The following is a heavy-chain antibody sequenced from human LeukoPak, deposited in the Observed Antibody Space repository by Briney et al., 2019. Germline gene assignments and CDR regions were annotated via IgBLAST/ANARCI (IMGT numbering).Heavy chain of an antibody. V-gene: IGHV4-4*07. CDR3: AATMVQGVQRVWDAFDI. CDR1: GGSISSYY. Sequence: SETLSITCTVSGGSISSYYWSWIRQPARKRPQWIGRIYTSGSTNYNPSLKSRVTMSVDTSKNQFSLKLSSVTAADTAVYYCAATMVQGVQRVWDAFDIWGQGTMVTVSS. J-gene: IGHJ3*02. CDR2: IYTSGST. D-gene: IGHD3-10*01.